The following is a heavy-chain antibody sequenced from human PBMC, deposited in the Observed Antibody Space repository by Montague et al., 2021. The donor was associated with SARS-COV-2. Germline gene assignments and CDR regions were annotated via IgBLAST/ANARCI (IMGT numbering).Heavy chain of an antibody. J-gene: IGHJ4*02. CDR2: IYPGGNT. CDR1: GGSISSGYFY. Sequence: TLSLTCTVSGGSISSGYFYWCWIRQPAGKGLEWIGLIYPGGNTTYNPSLKSRVTISVDPSTNQFSLKLSSVTAADTAVYYCASVYAVTYYFDYWGRGTLVTVSS. V-gene: IGHV4-61*02. D-gene: IGHD3-16*01. CDR3: ASVYAVTYYFDY.